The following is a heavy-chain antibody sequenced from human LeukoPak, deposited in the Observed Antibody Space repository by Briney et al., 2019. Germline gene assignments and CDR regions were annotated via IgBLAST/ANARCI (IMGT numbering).Heavy chain of an antibody. CDR3: ARALTPYYYYYMDV. D-gene: IGHD3-9*01. J-gene: IGHJ6*03. CDR2: INPSGGST. V-gene: IGHV1-46*01. Sequence: ASVKVSCKASGYTFTSYYIHWVRQAPGQGLEWMGLINPSGGSTNYAQKFQGRVTITADESTSTAYMELSSLRSEDTAVYYCARALTPYYYYYMDVWGKGTTVTISS. CDR1: GYTFTSYY.